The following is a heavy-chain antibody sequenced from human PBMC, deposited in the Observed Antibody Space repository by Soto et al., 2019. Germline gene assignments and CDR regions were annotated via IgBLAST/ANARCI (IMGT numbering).Heavy chain of an antibody. D-gene: IGHD6-13*01. CDR2: ISDSGDNT. Sequence: EVQLLESGGGLVQPGGSLRLSCAASGFTFSSYAMSWVRQVPGKGLEYVSSISDSGDNTYYADSVRGRFTISRDNSKSTLILQMNTLRDEDTALYYCAKGGLGQQMGLGDWGQGTMVTVSS. J-gene: IGHJ4*02. CDR1: GFTFSSYA. CDR3: AKGGLGQQMGLGD. V-gene: IGHV3-23*01.